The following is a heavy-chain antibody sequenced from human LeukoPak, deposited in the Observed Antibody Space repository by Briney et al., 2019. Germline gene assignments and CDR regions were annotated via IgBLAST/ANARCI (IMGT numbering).Heavy chain of an antibody. J-gene: IGHJ3*02. D-gene: IGHD6-13*01. Sequence: PGRSLSLSCAASGFTFDDYAMHWVRQAPGQGLEWVSSISWNSGSIGYADSVKGRFTISRDNAKKSLYLQMNSLRAEDTALYYCARGYSSSGTDAFDIWGQGTMVTVSS. CDR2: ISWNSGSI. CDR1: GFTFDDYA. V-gene: IGHV3-9*01. CDR3: ARGYSSSGTDAFDI.